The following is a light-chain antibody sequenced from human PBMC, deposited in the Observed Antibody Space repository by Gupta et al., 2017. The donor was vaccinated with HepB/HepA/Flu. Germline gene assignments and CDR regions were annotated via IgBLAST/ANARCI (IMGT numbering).Light chain of an antibody. V-gene: IGLV2-14*04. J-gene: IGLJ2*01. CDR3: SSYTSSSTPVV. CDR2: DVS. CDR1: SSDVGGYNY. Sequence: VSXXPXXAIXXXXTXXSSDVGGYNYVSWYQQHPGKAPNLMIYDVSNRPSGVSNRFSGSKSGNTASLTISGLQAEDEADYYCSSYTSSSTPVVFGGGTKLTVL.